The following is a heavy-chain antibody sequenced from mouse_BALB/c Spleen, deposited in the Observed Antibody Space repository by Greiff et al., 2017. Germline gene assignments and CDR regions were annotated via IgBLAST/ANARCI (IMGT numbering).Heavy chain of an antibody. CDR3: ARNGAYYGNYYAMDY. Sequence: VQLQESGPGLVQPSQSLSITCTVSGFSLTSYGVHWVRQSPGKGLEWLGVIWSGGSTDYNAAFISRLSISKDNSKSQVFFKMNSLQANDTAIYYCARNGAYYGNYYAMDYWGQGTTVTVSS. J-gene: IGHJ4*01. D-gene: IGHD2-10*01. CDR1: GFSLTSYG. V-gene: IGHV2-2*02. CDR2: IWSGGST.